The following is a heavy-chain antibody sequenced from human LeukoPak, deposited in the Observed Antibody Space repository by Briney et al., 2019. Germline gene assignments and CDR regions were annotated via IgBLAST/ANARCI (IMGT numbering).Heavy chain of an antibody. Sequence: SETLSLTCTVSGGSISSYYWSWIRQPPGKGLEWIGYIYYSGSTNYNPSLRSRVTISVDTSKNQFSLKLSSVTAADTAVYYCAREDTIFGVDFWGQGTLVTVSS. CDR1: GGSISSYY. D-gene: IGHD3-3*01. V-gene: IGHV4-59*01. J-gene: IGHJ4*02. CDR2: IYYSGST. CDR3: AREDTIFGVDF.